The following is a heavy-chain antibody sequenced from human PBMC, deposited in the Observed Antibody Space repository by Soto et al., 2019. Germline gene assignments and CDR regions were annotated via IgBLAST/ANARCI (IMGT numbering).Heavy chain of an antibody. Sequence: QVQLVQSGAEVKKPGASVKVSCKTSGYTFTSYAMHWVRQAPGQGLEWMGWINAGNGNTKYSQKFQGRVTITRDTSASTAYMDLSSLRSEHTAAYYCARGGSLYWYFDLWGRGTLVTVSS. CDR3: ARGGSLYWYFDL. D-gene: IGHD1-26*01. CDR2: INAGNGNT. J-gene: IGHJ2*01. V-gene: IGHV1-3*01. CDR1: GYTFTSYA.